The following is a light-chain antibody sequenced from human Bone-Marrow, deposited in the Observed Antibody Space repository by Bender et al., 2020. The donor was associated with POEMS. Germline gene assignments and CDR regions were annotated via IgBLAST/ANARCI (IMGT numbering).Light chain of an antibody. V-gene: IGLV2-23*01. CDR1: RNYNR. CDR2: EDS. CDR3: CSYAGSSTFDVM. J-gene: IGLJ3*02. Sequence: QSALTQPASVSGFPGQSITISCAGTRNYNRVSWYQQHPGKAPKLMIYEDSQRPSGVSNRFSGSKSGNTASLTISGLQADDEDDYYCCSYAGSSTFDVMFGGGTKLTVL.